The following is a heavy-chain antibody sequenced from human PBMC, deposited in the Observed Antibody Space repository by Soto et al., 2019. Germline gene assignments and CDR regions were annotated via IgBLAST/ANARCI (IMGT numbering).Heavy chain of an antibody. CDR1: GGTFSSYA. CDR2: IIPTFGTA. V-gene: IGHV1-69*13. Sequence: SVKVSCKASGGTFSSYAISWVRQAPGQGLGWMGGIIPTFGTANYAQKFQGRVTITADESTGTAYMELSSLRSEDTAVYYCARWDYDFWSGYYYWGQGTLVTVSS. J-gene: IGHJ4*02. D-gene: IGHD3-3*01. CDR3: ARWDYDFWSGYYY.